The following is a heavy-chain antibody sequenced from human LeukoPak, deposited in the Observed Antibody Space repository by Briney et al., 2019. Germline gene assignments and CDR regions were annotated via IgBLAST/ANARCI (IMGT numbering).Heavy chain of an antibody. CDR1: GYSFTSYW. D-gene: IGHD6-19*01. CDR3: ARQAVNTAFDI. V-gene: IGHV5-51*01. J-gene: IGHJ3*02. Sequence: LGESLKIPCKGSGYSFTSYWIGWVRQMPGKGLEWMGIIYPGDSDTRYSPSFQGQVTFSADKSISTAYLQWSSLKASDTAMYYCARQAVNTAFDIWGQGTMVTVSS. CDR2: IYPGDSDT.